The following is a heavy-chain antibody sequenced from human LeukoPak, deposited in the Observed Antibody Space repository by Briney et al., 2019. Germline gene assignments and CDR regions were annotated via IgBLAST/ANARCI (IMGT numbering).Heavy chain of an antibody. J-gene: IGHJ4*02. CDR2: INSDGSRS. CDR3: ARGQMIDY. D-gene: IGHD5-24*01. Sequence: PGGSLRLSCAASGFTFSIYWMNWVRQAPGKGLVWVSHINSDGSRSNYADSVKGRFTISRDNAKNTLYMQMNSLRAEDTAVYFCARGQMIDYWGQGTLVTVSS. CDR1: GFTFSIYW. V-gene: IGHV3-74*01.